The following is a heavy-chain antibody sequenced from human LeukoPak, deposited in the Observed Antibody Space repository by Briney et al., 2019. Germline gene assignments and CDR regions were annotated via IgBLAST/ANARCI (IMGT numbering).Heavy chain of an antibody. CDR2: IYSSGSA. CDR1: GASINNNF. D-gene: IGHD3-22*01. V-gene: IGHV4-59*08. J-gene: IGHJ4*01. CDR3: ARHRDYYDT. Sequence: PSETLSLTCTVSGASINNNFWTWIRQPPGKGLEWIGYIYSSGSAKYNPSLKSRVIISGDTSKNLISLNLTSVTAADTAAYFCARHRDYYDTWGHGTLVTVSS.